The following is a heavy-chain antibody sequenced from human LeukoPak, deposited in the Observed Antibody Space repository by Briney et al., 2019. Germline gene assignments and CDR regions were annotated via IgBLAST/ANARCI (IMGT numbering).Heavy chain of an antibody. CDR1: GFTFSSYW. Sequence: GVSLRLSCAASGFTFSSYWMTWVRQAPGKGLQWVANIKEDGSEIYYVDSVKGRFTISRDNAKNSLYLQMNSLRAEDTALYYCAKGVYSYPSWGQGTLVTVSS. J-gene: IGHJ5*02. CDR3: AKGVYSYPS. V-gene: IGHV3-7*01. CDR2: IKEDGSEI. D-gene: IGHD3-16*01.